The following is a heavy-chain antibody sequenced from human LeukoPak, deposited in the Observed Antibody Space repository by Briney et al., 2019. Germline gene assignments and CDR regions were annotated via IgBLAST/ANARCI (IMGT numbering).Heavy chain of an antibody. CDR1: GGSFSGYY. CDR3: ARSRYYGSGSYYMFDY. D-gene: IGHD3-10*01. V-gene: IGHV4-34*01. CDR2: INHSGST. Sequence: SETLSLTCAVYGGSFSGYYWSRIRQPPGKGLEWIGEINHSGSTNYNPSLKSRVTISVDTSKNQFSLKLSSVTAADTAVYYCARSRYYGSGSYYMFDYWGQGTLVTVSS. J-gene: IGHJ4*02.